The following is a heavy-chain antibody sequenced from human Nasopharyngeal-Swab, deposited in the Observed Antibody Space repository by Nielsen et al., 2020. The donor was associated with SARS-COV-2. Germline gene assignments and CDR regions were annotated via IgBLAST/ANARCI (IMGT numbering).Heavy chain of an antibody. D-gene: IGHD6-19*01. V-gene: IGHV4-34*01. CDR2: INHSGST. J-gene: IGHJ3*02. Sequence: SETLSLTCAVYGGSFSGYYWSWIRQPPGKGLEWIGEINHSGSTNYNPSLKSRVTISVDTSKNQFSLKLSSVTAADTAVYYCARAGSGPLYASDIWGQGTMVTVSS. CDR1: GGSFSGYY. CDR3: ARAGSGPLYASDI.